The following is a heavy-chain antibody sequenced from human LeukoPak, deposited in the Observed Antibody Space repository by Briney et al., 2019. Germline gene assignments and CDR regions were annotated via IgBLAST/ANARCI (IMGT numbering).Heavy chain of an antibody. D-gene: IGHD6-6*01. CDR1: GGTFSSYA. Sequence: SVKVSCKASGGTFSSYAISWVRQAPGQGLEWMGGIIPIFGTANYAQKFQGRVTITADESTSTAYMELSSLRSEDTAVYYCASLIAARRYYYYYGMDVWGQGTTVTVSS. J-gene: IGHJ6*02. CDR2: IIPIFGTA. CDR3: ASLIAARRYYYYYGMDV. V-gene: IGHV1-69*13.